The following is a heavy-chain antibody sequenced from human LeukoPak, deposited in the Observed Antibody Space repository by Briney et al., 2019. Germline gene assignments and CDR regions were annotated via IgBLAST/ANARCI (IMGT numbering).Heavy chain of an antibody. CDR2: IIPILGIA. V-gene: IGHV1-69*04. Sequence: SVKVSCKASGYTFTGYYMSWVRQAPGQGLEWMGRIIPILGIANYAQKFQGRVTITADKSTSTAYMELSSLRSEDTAVYYCARGGYCSGGSCYAGYFQHWGQGTLVTVSS. J-gene: IGHJ1*01. CDR3: ARGGYCSGGSCYAGYFQH. CDR1: GYTFTGYY. D-gene: IGHD2-15*01.